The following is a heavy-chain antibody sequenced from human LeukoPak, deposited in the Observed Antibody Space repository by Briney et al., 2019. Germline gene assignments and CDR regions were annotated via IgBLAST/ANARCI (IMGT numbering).Heavy chain of an antibody. CDR1: GFPFSSYW. D-gene: IGHD6-13*01. V-gene: IGHV3-7*01. Sequence: GGSLRLSCAASGFPFSSYWMSWVRQAPGKELEWVANIKQDGSEKNYVDSVKGRFTISRDNAKNSLYLQVNSLRAEDTAVYYCARDRIAAAGAIVYWGQGALVTVSS. J-gene: IGHJ4*02. CDR3: ARDRIAAAGAIVY. CDR2: IKQDGSEK.